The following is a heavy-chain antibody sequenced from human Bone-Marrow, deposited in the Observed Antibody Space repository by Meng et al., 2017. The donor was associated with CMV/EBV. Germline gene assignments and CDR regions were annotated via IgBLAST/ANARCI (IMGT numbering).Heavy chain of an antibody. Sequence: ASVKVSCKASGYTFTGYYMHWVRQAPGQGLEWMGWINHNSGGTNYAQKFQGRVTMTRDTSISTAYMELSRLRSDDTAVYYCARDGGGSGTKYYYYYGMDVWGQGTTVTVSS. V-gene: IGHV1-2*02. CDR1: GYTFTGYY. D-gene: IGHD3-10*01. CDR2: INHNSGGT. J-gene: IGHJ6*02. CDR3: ARDGGGSGTKYYYYYGMDV.